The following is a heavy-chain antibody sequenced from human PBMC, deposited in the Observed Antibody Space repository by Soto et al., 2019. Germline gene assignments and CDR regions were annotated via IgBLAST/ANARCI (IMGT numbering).Heavy chain of an antibody. V-gene: IGHV1-18*01. D-gene: IGHD1-7*01. CDR3: ARDPRYNWNYAIF. Sequence: KVSCKASGYIVSSYGISWVRQAPGQGLEWMGWISAHNGNTNYAQKFQDRVILTTDTSTTTAYMELGTLRSDDTAVYYCARDPRYNWNYAIFWGQGTLVTVSS. CDR2: ISAHNGNT. CDR1: GYIVSSYG. J-gene: IGHJ4*02.